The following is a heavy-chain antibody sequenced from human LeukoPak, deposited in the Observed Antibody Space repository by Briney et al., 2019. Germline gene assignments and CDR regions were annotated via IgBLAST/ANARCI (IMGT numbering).Heavy chain of an antibody. V-gene: IGHV3-74*01. CDR3: AKDIGRFPHALDI. CDR2: INSDGSGT. Sequence: PGGSLRLSCAASGFTFSSYWMHWVRQAPGKGLVWVSRINSDGSGTSYADSVKGRFTISRDNAKNSLYLQMNSLRAEDTALYYCAKDIGRFPHALDIWGQGTMVTVSS. CDR1: GFTFSSYW. J-gene: IGHJ3*02. D-gene: IGHD1-26*01.